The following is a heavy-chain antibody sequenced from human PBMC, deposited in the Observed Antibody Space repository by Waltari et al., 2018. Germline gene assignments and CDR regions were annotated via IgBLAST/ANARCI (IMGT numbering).Heavy chain of an antibody. CDR3: ATLKRGYSYGWTLDY. Sequence: QAQLVQPGAEVKKPGASVKVSCKVPGYTRPELPMHWVRQAPGKGLEWMGGFDPEDGETINAQKFQGRVTMTEDTSTDTAYMELSSLRPEDTAVYYCATLKRGYSYGWTLDYWGQGTLVIVSS. CDR1: GYTRPELP. V-gene: IGHV1-24*01. CDR2: FDPEDGET. D-gene: IGHD5-18*01. J-gene: IGHJ4*02.